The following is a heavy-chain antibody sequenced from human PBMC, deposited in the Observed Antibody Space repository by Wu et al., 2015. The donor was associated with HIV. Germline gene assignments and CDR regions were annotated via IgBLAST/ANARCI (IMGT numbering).Heavy chain of an antibody. CDR2: IIPIFGTS. D-gene: IGHD5-12*01. V-gene: IGHV1-69*18. Sequence: QVQLVQSGAEVKKPGASVKVSCKASGGTLSSYAISWVRQAPGQGPEWMGRIIPIFGTSKLRTEVPGQSHDYRGQSTSTAYMELSSLRSEDTGLYYCARADPNPRGYVHMDVWGKGPRSPSP. J-gene: IGHJ6*03. CDR3: ARADPNPRGYVHMDV. CDR1: GGTLSSYA.